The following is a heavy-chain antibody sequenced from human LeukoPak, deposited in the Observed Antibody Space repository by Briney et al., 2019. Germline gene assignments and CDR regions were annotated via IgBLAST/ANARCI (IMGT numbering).Heavy chain of an antibody. J-gene: IGHJ4*02. D-gene: IGHD6-13*01. CDR3: ARVGSSTWYESDY. CDR2: INPSGGST. Sequence: ASVKLSCKASGYTFSSYHLHWVRQAPGQGLEWMGIINPSGGSTSYAQKFQGRVTMTRDTSTSTVYMELSSLRSEDTAVHYCARVGSSTWYESDYWGQGTLVTVSS. V-gene: IGHV1-46*01. CDR1: GYTFSSYH.